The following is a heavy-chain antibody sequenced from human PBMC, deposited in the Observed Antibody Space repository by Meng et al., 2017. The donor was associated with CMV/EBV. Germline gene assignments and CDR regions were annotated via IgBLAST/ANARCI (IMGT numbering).Heavy chain of an antibody. J-gene: IGHJ4*02. Sequence: QVQLVQSGAAIKKPGASVKVSCTTSGFTFSDYYIHWVRQAPGQGLEWMGWVNSNNDATNYARKFQGRVSMTRDTSISTAHMELSRLMSDDTAVYYCVRSSGWSLFDYWGQGTLVTVSS. CDR3: VRSSGWSLFDY. CDR1: GFTFSDYY. D-gene: IGHD6-19*01. V-gene: IGHV1-2*02. CDR2: VNSNNDAT.